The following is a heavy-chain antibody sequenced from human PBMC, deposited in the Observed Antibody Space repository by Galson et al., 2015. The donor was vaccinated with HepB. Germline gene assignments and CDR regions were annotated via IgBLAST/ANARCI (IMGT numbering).Heavy chain of an antibody. CDR3: ARDTLYYYDSSGYHY. J-gene: IGHJ4*02. D-gene: IGHD3-22*01. V-gene: IGHV1-18*01. Sequence: SVKVSCKASGYTFTSYPISWVRQAPGQGLEWMGWINAYNGNTNYAQKVQDRVTMTTDSSTNTAYMELRSLRSDDTAVYYCARDTLYYYDSSGYHYWGQGTLVTVSS. CDR2: INAYNGNT. CDR1: GYTFTSYP.